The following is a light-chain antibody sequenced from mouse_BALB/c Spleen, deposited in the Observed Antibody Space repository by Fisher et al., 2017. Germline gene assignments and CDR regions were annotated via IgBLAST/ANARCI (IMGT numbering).Light chain of an antibody. CDR1: SSVSY. CDR3: QQWSSNPPT. Sequence: IVITQTTAIMSASPGEKVTMTCSASSSVSYMHWYQQKSGTSPKRWIYDTYKLASGVPARFSGSGSGTSYFLTISSMEAEDAATYYCQQWSSNPPTFGAGTKLELK. J-gene: IGKJ5*01. CDR2: DTY. V-gene: IGKV4-59*01.